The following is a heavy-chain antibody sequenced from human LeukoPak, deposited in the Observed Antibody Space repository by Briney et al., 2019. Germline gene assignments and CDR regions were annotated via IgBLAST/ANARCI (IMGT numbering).Heavy chain of an antibody. CDR1: GFTFSSYS. CDR2: ISGSGGST. V-gene: IGHV3-23*01. J-gene: IGHJ4*02. Sequence: QTGGSLSLSCAVSGFTFSSYSMNWVRQSPGKGLEWVSAISGSGGSTYYADSVKGRFTISRDNSKNTLYQQMNSLRAEDTAVYYCAKVPYYDIPKPHQYYFDYWGQGTLVTVSS. D-gene: IGHD3-9*01. CDR3: AKVPYYDIPKPHQYYFDY.